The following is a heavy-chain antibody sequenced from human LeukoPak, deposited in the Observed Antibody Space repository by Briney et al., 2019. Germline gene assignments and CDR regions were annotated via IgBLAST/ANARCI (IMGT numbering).Heavy chain of an antibody. Sequence: SETLSLTCTVSGGSISSYYWSWIRQPAGKGLEWIGRIYTSGSTNYNPSLKSRVTMSVDTSKNQFSLKLSSVTAADTAVYYCARDRYYYDSSGYDPYFDYWGQGALVTVSS. CDR2: IYTSGST. CDR1: GGSISSYY. V-gene: IGHV4-4*07. D-gene: IGHD3-22*01. J-gene: IGHJ4*02. CDR3: ARDRYYYDSSGYDPYFDY.